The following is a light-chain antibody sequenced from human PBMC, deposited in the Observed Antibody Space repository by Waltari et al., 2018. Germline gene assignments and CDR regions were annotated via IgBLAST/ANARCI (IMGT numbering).Light chain of an antibody. CDR2: NVS. CDR1: SSDIGNYNY. V-gene: IGLV2-14*03. Sequence: QSALTQPASVSGSPGQSITISCNGTSSDIGNYNYVSWYQQYPGKAPKIMIDNVSDRPSGISNRFSGSKSGNPASLTISGLQAEDDADYYCSSYTTSSTWVFGGGTKLTVL. CDR3: SSYTTSSTWV. J-gene: IGLJ3*02.